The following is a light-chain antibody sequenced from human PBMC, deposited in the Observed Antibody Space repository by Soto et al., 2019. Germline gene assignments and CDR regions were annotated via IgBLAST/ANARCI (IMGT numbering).Light chain of an antibody. CDR3: MQGTHWPWT. J-gene: IGKJ1*01. Sequence: DVVMTQSPLSLPVTLGQPASISCRSSQSLVDSGGNTYLNWYQQRPGQSPRRLIYKVSNRDSGVPDRFSGSGSGTDFTLKISRVEAEDVGVYYCMQGTHWPWTFGQGTKVDIK. V-gene: IGKV2-30*01. CDR2: KVS. CDR1: QSLVDSGGNTY.